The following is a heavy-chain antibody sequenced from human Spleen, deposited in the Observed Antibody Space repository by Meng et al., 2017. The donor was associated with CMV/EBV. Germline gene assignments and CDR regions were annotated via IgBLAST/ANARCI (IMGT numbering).Heavy chain of an antibody. J-gene: IGHJ5*02. CDR3: ARDSLYSSLAGEYWFDP. D-gene: IGHD3-16*01. V-gene: IGHV1-46*01. Sequence: ASVKVSCKASGYTFTSYYMHWVRQAPGQGLEWMGIINPSGGSTSYAQKFQGRVTMTRDTSTSTVYMELSSLRSEDTAVYYCARDSLYSSLAGEYWFDPWGQGTLVTVSS. CDR2: INPSGGST. CDR1: GYTFTSYY.